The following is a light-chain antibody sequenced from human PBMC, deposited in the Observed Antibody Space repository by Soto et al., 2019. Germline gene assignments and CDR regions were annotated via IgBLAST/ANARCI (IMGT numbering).Light chain of an antibody. CDR3: SAYTSRSTLV. Sequence: QSVLTQPASVSGSPGQSIPISCSGTSRDIGAYNLVSWYQQPPVKAPKLLIYAVRNRPSGISYRFSGSKSGTTASLPISSLLPEDEADYYCSAYTSRSTLVFGGGTKVTVL. CDR2: AVR. CDR1: SRDIGAYNL. J-gene: IGLJ2*01. V-gene: IGLV2-14*01.